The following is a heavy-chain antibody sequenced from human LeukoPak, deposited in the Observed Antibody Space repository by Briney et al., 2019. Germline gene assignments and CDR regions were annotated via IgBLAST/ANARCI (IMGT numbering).Heavy chain of an antibody. J-gene: IGHJ4*02. CDR3: AKGGWLDDY. Sequence: GGSLRLSCVASGFSFGKYWMSWVRQAPGKGLEWVANIKLDGSEKNYVDSVKGRFTISRDNTKNTLYLQMNSLRAEDTAVYYCAKGGWLDDYWGQGTLVTVSS. V-gene: IGHV3-7*03. D-gene: IGHD6-19*01. CDR1: GFSFGKYW. CDR2: IKLDGSEK.